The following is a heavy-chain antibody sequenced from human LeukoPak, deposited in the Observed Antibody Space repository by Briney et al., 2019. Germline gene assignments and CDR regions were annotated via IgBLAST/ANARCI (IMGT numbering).Heavy chain of an antibody. V-gene: IGHV3-20*04. J-gene: IGHJ3*02. D-gene: IGHD6-19*01. CDR2: INWNGGST. CDR1: GFTFSSYW. Sequence: GGSLRLSCGVSGFTFSSYWMSWVRQAPGKGLEWVSGINWNGGSTGYADSVKGRFTISRDNAKNSLYLQMNSLRAEDTALYYCARKQWLWTFDIWGQGTMVTVSS. CDR3: ARKQWLWTFDI.